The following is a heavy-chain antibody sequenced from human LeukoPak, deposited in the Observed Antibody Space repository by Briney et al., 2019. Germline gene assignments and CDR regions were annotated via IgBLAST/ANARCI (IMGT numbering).Heavy chain of an antibody. CDR1: GYTFTAHY. J-gene: IGHJ2*01. Sequence: ASVKVSCRASGYTFTAHYIHWVRQAPGQGLEWMGWIDPNSGGTNYAQKFLGSVTMTGDTSINTAFMELSRLRSDDAAIYYCARGRGTTMVRGVITNYFDLWGRGSLVTVSS. D-gene: IGHD3-10*01. CDR3: ARGRGTTMVRGVITNYFDL. V-gene: IGHV1-2*02. CDR2: IDPNSGGT.